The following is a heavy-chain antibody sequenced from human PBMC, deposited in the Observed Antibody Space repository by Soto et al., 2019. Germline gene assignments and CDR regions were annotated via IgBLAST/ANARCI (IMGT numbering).Heavy chain of an antibody. J-gene: IGHJ4*02. D-gene: IGHD3-10*01. Sequence: VGSLRLSCAASGFTFSSYGMNWVRQAPGKGLEWVSFISSSSSYTQYADSVEGRFTVSRDNAKNSLYLQMNSLGTEDTAVYYCARGGLVRGYDYWGQGTRVTVSS. CDR1: GFTFSSYG. V-gene: IGHV3-21*06. CDR2: ISSSSSYT. CDR3: ARGGLVRGYDY.